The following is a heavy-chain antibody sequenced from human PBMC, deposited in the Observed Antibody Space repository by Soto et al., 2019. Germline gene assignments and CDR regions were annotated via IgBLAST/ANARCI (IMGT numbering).Heavy chain of an antibody. Sequence: GASVKVSCKASGYTFTSYAMHWVRQAPGQRLEWMGWINAGNGNTKYSQKFQGRVTITRHTSASTAYMELSSLRSEDTAVYYCARGYVWGSYRLDYWGQGTLVTVSS. V-gene: IGHV1-3*01. CDR3: ARGYVWGSYRLDY. CDR2: INAGNGNT. D-gene: IGHD3-16*02. J-gene: IGHJ4*02. CDR1: GYTFTSYA.